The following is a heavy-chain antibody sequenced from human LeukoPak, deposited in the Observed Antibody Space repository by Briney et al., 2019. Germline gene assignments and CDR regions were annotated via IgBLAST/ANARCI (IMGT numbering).Heavy chain of an antibody. CDR3: ATTNDGGGYQWGDFFDF. CDR2: IIPNLGTT. Sequence: SVKVSCKAAGGTSNSHAISWVRQAPGQGLEWMGRIIPNLGTTNRAQNFQDRVTLTADKSTNTAYMELTSLTSDDTAVYYCATTNDGGGYQWGDFFDFWGQGTLVTVSS. V-gene: IGHV1-69*04. CDR1: GGTSNSHA. J-gene: IGHJ4*02. D-gene: IGHD3-22*01.